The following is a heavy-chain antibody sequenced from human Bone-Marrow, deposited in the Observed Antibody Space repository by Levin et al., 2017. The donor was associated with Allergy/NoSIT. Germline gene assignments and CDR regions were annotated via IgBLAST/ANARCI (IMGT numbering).Heavy chain of an antibody. V-gene: IGHV3-53*01. J-gene: IGHJ6*02. CDR1: GFTVSSNY. CDR3: ARSIKWEMAAAGTDGLSNYYDGMDV. Sequence: TGGSLRLSCAASGFTVSSNYMSWVRQAPGKGLEWVSVIYSGGSTYYADSVKGRLTISRDNSKNTLYLQMNSLRAEDTAVYYCARSIKWEMAAAGTDGLSNYYDGMDVWGQGTTVTVSS. CDR2: IYSGGST. D-gene: IGHD6-13*01.